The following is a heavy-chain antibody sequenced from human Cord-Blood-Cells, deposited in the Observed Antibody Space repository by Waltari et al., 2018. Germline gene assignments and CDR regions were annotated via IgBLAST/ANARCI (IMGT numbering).Heavy chain of an antibody. CDR3: ARVGSSGWYFDY. CDR2: INHSGST. CDR1: GGSFSGYY. D-gene: IGHD6-19*01. Sequence: GAGLLKPSETLSLTCAVYGGSFSGYYWSWIRQPPGKGLEWIGEINHSGSTNYNPSLKSRVTISVDTSKNQFSLKLSSVTAADTAVYYCARVGSSGWYFDYWGQGTLVTVSS. V-gene: IGHV4-34*01. J-gene: IGHJ4*02.